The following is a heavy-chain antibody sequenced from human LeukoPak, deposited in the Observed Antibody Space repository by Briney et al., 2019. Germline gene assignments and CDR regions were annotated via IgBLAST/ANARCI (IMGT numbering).Heavy chain of an antibody. J-gene: IGHJ5*02. D-gene: IGHD5-12*01. V-gene: IGHV4-39*07. Sequence: SETLSLTCTVSGGSISSSSYYWGWIRQPPGKGLEWIGSIYYSGSTYYNPSLKSRVTISVDTSKNQFSLKLSSVTAADTAVYYCARSSGYGWFDPWGQGTLVTVSS. CDR1: GGSISSSSYY. CDR2: IYYSGST. CDR3: ARSSGYGWFDP.